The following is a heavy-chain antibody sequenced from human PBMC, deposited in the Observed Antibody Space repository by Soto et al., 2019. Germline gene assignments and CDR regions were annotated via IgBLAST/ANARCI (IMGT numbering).Heavy chain of an antibody. V-gene: IGHV3-30*18. D-gene: IGHD6-6*01. Sequence: LRLSCAASGFTFSSYGMHWVRQAPGKGLEWVAVISYDGSNKYYADSVKGRFTISRDNSKNTLYLQMNSLRAEDTAVYYCAKEPLPYSSSSYYFDYWGQGTLVTV. CDR2: ISYDGSNK. CDR3: AKEPLPYSSSSYYFDY. CDR1: GFTFSSYG. J-gene: IGHJ4*02.